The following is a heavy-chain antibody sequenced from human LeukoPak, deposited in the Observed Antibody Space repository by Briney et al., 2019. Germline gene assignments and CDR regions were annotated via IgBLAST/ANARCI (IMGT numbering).Heavy chain of an antibody. J-gene: IGHJ4*02. CDR3: ASFDYGADRGFDY. CDR1: GGSISSRGYY. CDR2: IYYSGST. Sequence: PSETLSLTCTVSGGSISSRGYYWSWIRQPPGKGLEWIGSIYYSGSTYYNPSLKSRVTISVDTSKNQFSLKLSSVTAADTAVYYCASFDYGADRGFDYWGQGTLVTVSS. D-gene: IGHD4-17*01. V-gene: IGHV4-39*01.